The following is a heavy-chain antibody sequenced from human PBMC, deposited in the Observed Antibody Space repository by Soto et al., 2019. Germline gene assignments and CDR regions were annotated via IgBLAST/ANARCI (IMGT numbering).Heavy chain of an antibody. CDR1: GGSISSYY. V-gene: IGHV4-59*01. J-gene: IGHJ3*01. CDR3: ARVWGGAFDF. Sequence: QVQLQESGPGLVKPSETLSLTCTVSGGSISSYYWSWIRQPPGKGLEWIGYIYYSGSTNYNPSLKSRVTISVDESKKQFSLKLSSVTAADTALYYCARVWGGAFDFWGQGTMVTVSS. D-gene: IGHD3-16*01. CDR2: IYYSGST.